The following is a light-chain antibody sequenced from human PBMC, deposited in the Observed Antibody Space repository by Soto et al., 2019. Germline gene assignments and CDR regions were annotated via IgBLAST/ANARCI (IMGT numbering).Light chain of an antibody. Sequence: EIQMTQSPSSLSASVGDRVTITCRASQTITNYLNWYQQKPGQTPKLLIYHASNLQTGVPSRFSGSGSGTDFTLPLTSLQPEDLTTYCCHQTYRPPLPFGGGTKLEIK. CDR3: HQTYRPPLP. V-gene: IGKV1-39*01. J-gene: IGKJ4*01. CDR2: HAS. CDR1: QTITNY.